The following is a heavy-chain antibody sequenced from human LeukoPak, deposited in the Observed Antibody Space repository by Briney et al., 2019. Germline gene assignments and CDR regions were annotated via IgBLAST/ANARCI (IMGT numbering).Heavy chain of an antibody. D-gene: IGHD1-7*01. J-gene: IGHJ4*02. V-gene: IGHV1-2*02. CDR3: ARDEFESTNYHFDY. CDR2: INPNSGVT. Sequence: ASVKVSCKASRYTFSGFYMNWLRQAPGQGPEWMGWINPNSGVTNYAQKFQGRVTMTRDTSITTAYMELSRLTSDDTAVYYCARDEFESTNYHFDYWGQGTLVTVSS. CDR1: RYTFSGFY.